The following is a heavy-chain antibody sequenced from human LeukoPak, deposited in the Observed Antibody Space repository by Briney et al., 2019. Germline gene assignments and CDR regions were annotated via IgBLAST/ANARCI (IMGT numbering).Heavy chain of an antibody. J-gene: IGHJ6*03. Sequence: KPSGTLSLTCAVSGGSISSSNWWSWVRRPPGKGLEWIGSIYHSGSTYYNPSLKSRVTISVDTSKNQFSLKLSSVTAADTAVYYCARAGDYDYGYYYYYMDVWGKGTTVTVSS. D-gene: IGHD4-17*01. V-gene: IGHV4-4*02. CDR1: GGSISSSNW. CDR2: IYHSGST. CDR3: ARAGDYDYGYYYYYMDV.